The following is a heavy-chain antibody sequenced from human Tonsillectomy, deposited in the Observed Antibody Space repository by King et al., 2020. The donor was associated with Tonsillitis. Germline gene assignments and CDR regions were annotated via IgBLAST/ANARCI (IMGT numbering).Heavy chain of an antibody. Sequence: VQLVESGGGVVQPGRSLRLSCAASGFTFSSYGMHWVRQAPGKGLEWVAVISYDGSKKYYADSVKGRFTISRDNSKNTLYLQMNSLRAEDTAVYYCGGSPGGSIFNYYYYYGMDVWGQGTTVTVSS. CDR2: ISYDGSKK. V-gene: IGHV3-33*05. J-gene: IGHJ6*02. CDR3: GGSPGGSIFNYYYYYGMDV. D-gene: IGHD3-16*01. CDR1: GFTFSSYG.